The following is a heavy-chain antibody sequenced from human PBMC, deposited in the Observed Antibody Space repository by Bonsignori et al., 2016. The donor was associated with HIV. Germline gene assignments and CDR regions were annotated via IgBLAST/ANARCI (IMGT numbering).Heavy chain of an antibody. D-gene: IGHD3-3*01. V-gene: IGHV3-11*01. CDR3: ARALEWLSSTDNWFDP. CDR2: ISSSGSTI. Sequence: WIRQPPGKGLEWVSYISSSGSTIYYADSVKGRFTISRDNAKNSLSLQMNSLRAEDTAVYYCARALEWLSSTDNWFDPWGQGTLVTVSS. J-gene: IGHJ5*02.